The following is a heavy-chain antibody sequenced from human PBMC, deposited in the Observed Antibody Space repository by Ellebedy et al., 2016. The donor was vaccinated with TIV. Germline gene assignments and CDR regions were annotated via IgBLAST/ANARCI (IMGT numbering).Heavy chain of an antibody. Sequence: PGGSLRLSCAASGFTFNKYAMSWVRQAPGQGLEWVAAISGSGRRIYYGDSVKGRFTISRDTSRSTLYLQMYTLRAEDTAVYHCARFHGDYHPYYFDYWGQGTLVSVSS. J-gene: IGHJ4*02. CDR3: ARFHGDYHPYYFDY. CDR1: GFTFNKYA. CDR2: ISGSGRRI. D-gene: IGHD4-17*01. V-gene: IGHV3-23*01.